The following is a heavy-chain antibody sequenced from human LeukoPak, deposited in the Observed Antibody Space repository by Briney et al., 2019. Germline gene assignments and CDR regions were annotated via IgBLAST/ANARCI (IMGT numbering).Heavy chain of an antibody. CDR2: ISSSGSTT. J-gene: IGHJ4*02. D-gene: IGHD2-15*01. CDR3: ARRDIVVIVSASDY. Sequence: PGGSLRLSCTASGFTFSSYEMNWVRQAPGKGLEWVSYISSSGSTTYYADSVKGRFTVSRDNSKNTVYLQMNSLRVDDTAVYYCARRDIVVIVSASDYWGQGTLATVSS. V-gene: IGHV3-48*03. CDR1: GFTFSSYE.